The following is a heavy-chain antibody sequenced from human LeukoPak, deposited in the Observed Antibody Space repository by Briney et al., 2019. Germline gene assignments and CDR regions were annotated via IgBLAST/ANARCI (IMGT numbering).Heavy chain of an antibody. D-gene: IGHD2-8*01. CDR1: GFTFTTYG. CDR3: AAGEPYAY. V-gene: IGHV3-33*01. J-gene: IGHJ4*02. Sequence: PGGSLRLSCAASGFTFTTYGMHWVRQAPGKGLEWVAIIWYDGSNKYYADSVKGQFTISRDNSKNTLYLQMNSLRAEDTAVYYCAAGEPYAYWGQGTLVTVSS. CDR2: IWYDGSNK.